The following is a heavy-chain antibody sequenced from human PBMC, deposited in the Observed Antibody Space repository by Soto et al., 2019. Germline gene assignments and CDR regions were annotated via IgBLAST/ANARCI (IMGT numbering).Heavy chain of an antibody. CDR2: ISSSSSYI. D-gene: IGHD6-13*01. V-gene: IGHV3-21*01. CDR3: ARVTCSSSWYSAYYYYYGMDV. J-gene: IGHJ6*02. CDR1: GFTFSSYS. Sequence: PGGSLRLSCAASGFTFSSYSMNWVRQAPGKGLEWVSSISSSSSYIYYADSVKGRFTISRDNAKNSLYLQMNSLRAEDTAVYYCARVTCSSSWYSAYYYYYGMDVWGQGTTVTVSS.